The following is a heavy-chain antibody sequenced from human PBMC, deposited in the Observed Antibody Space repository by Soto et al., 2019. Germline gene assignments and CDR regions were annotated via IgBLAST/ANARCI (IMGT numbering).Heavy chain of an antibody. Sequence: VGSLRLSGAASGFTFSSYAMSWVRQAPGKGLEWVSAISGSGGSTYYADSVKGRFTISRDNSKNTLHLQMNSLRAEDTAVYYCAKDQGPGIAAAGTYGMDVWGQGTTVTVSS. CDR2: ISGSGGST. J-gene: IGHJ6*02. CDR1: GFTFSSYA. D-gene: IGHD6-13*01. CDR3: AKDQGPGIAAAGTYGMDV. V-gene: IGHV3-23*01.